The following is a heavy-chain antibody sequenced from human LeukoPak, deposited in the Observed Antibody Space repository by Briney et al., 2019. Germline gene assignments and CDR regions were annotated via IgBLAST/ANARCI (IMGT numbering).Heavy chain of an antibody. CDR2: INNDGSST. V-gene: IGHV3-74*01. D-gene: IGHD3-3*01. J-gene: IGHJ4*02. Sequence: GGSLRLSRAASGFVFSDHWMHWVRQAPGKGLVWLSRINNDGSSTIYADSVKGRFTFSRDNAENTLFLEMSSLRVEDTAVYYCVRERNNFWSGHHSIFDSRGQGTLVTVSS. CDR3: VRERNNFWSGHHSIFDS. CDR1: GFVFSDHW.